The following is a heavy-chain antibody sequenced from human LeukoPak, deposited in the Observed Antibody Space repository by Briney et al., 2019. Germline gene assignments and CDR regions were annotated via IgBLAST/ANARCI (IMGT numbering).Heavy chain of an antibody. D-gene: IGHD3-22*01. J-gene: IGHJ4*02. Sequence: GGSLRLSCAASGVTFSKYTMHWVRQAPSKGLEWVAGISFDGSNKYYADSVKGRFTISRDNSKNTLYLQMNSLRAEDTAVYYCAKATRFDSSGYYKYYFDYWGQGTLVTVSS. CDR3: AKATRFDSSGYYKYYFDY. CDR1: GVTFSKYT. CDR2: ISFDGSNK. V-gene: IGHV3-30-3*01.